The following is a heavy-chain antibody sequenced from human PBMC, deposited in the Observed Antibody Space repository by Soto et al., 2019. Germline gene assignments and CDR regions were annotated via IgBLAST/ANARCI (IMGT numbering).Heavy chain of an antibody. Sequence: EVQMVESGGCLVQPGGSLKLSCAASGFTFMVSAMHWVRQASGQGLEWVGRVRRKGNNYATTYAASVKGRFTISRDDSKNTAYLQMNSLKTEDTAVYFCARFSASENWYFDLWGRGTLVTVSS. CDR3: ARFSASENWYFDL. V-gene: IGHV3-73*02. D-gene: IGHD5-12*01. J-gene: IGHJ2*01. CDR2: VRRKGNNYAT. CDR1: GFTFMVSA.